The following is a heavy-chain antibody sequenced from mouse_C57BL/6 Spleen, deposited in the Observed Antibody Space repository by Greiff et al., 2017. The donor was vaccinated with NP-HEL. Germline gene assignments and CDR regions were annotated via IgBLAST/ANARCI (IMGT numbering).Heavy chain of an antibody. V-gene: IGHV5-4*01. CDR1: GFTFSSYA. Sequence: DVQLVESGGGLVKPGGSLKLSCAASGFTFSSYAMSWVRQTPEKRLEWVATISDGGSYTYYPDNVKGRFTISRDNAKNNLYLQMSHLKSEDTAMYYCARAVITTVVADPYWYFDVWGTGTTVTVSS. CDR3: ARAVITTVVADPYWYFDV. J-gene: IGHJ1*03. D-gene: IGHD1-1*01. CDR2: ISDGGSYT.